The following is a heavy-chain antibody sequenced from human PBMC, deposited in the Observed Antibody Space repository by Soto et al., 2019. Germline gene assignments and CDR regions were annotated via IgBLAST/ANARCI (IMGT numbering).Heavy chain of an antibody. CDR2: IIDSGGST. Sequence: GGSLRLSCAASGFSVSTNYMTWVRQAPGKGLEWVSDIIDSGGSTYYADSVKGRFTISRDNSKSTLYLQMNSLRAEDTALYYCAKGRSYYYYYGVDVWGQGTTVPVSS. CDR1: GFSVSTNY. V-gene: IGHV3-23*01. J-gene: IGHJ6*02. CDR3: AKGRSYYYYYGVDV.